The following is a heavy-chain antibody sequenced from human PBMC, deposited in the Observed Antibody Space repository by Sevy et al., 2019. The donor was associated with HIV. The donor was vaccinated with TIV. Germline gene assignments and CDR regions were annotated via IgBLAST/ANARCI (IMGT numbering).Heavy chain of an antibody. Sequence: SETLSLTCTVSGGSISSSSYYWGWIRQPPGKGLEWIGSIYYSGSTYYNPSLKSRVTISVDTSKNQFSLKLSSVTAADTAVYYCARHRGRVGATTSPFDIWGQGTMVTVSS. J-gene: IGHJ3*02. CDR1: GGSISSSSYY. CDR2: IYYSGST. V-gene: IGHV4-39*01. D-gene: IGHD1-26*01. CDR3: ARHRGRVGATTSPFDI.